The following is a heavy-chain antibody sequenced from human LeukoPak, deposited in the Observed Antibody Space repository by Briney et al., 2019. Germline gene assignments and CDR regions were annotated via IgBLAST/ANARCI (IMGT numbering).Heavy chain of an antibody. CDR1: GFTFSNSA. CDR2: INGDGGRT. Sequence: GGSLRLSCAASGFTFSNSAMTWVRQAPGKGLDWVSAINGDGGRTYHADSVKGRFTISRDNSKNTLYLQMNSLRVEDTAVYSCAKDIEGTNYYYYGMGAWGQGTTVTVSS. V-gene: IGHV3-23*01. CDR3: AKDIEGTNYYYYGMGA. J-gene: IGHJ6*02. D-gene: IGHD1-26*01.